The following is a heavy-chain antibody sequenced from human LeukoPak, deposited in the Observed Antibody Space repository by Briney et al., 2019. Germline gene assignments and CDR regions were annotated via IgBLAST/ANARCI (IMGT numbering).Heavy chain of an antibody. J-gene: IGHJ4*02. V-gene: IGHV3-74*01. Sequence: PGGSLRLSCAASGFTFSSYWMHWVRQAPGKGPVWVSRIRSDGSSTDYADSAKGRFTISRDNAKNTLYLQMNSLRAEDTAVYYCAREQGYYSVPGYWGQGTQVTVSS. CDR1: GFTFSSYW. CDR3: AREQGYYSVPGY. D-gene: IGHD3-22*01. CDR2: IRSDGSST.